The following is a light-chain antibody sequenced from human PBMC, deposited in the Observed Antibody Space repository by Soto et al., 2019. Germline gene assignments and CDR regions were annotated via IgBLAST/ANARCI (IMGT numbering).Light chain of an antibody. CDR2: DAS. CDR1: QTISRW. V-gene: IGKV1-5*01. J-gene: IGKJ1*01. CDR3: QQYTTYWT. Sequence: DIQLTKSPSTLSASLGDRVSITCRASQTISRWLAWYQQKPGKAPKLLIYDASSLESGVPSRFSGSGSGTEFTLTISSLQSDDFATYYCQQYTTYWTFGQGTKVEIK.